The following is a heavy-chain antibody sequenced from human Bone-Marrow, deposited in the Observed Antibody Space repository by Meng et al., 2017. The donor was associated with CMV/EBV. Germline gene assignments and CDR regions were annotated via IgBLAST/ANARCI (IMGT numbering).Heavy chain of an antibody. Sequence: SCKASGFTFSSYGMHWVRQAPGKGPEWVANINQDGRAKYHVGSLQGRFTISRDNAKNSLYLQMNSLRAEDTALYYCATLSTGVPWFDPWAQGTLVTVSS. CDR1: GFTFSSYG. CDR2: INQDGRAK. D-gene: IGHD3-10*01. CDR3: ATLSTGVPWFDP. J-gene: IGHJ5*02. V-gene: IGHV3-7*01.